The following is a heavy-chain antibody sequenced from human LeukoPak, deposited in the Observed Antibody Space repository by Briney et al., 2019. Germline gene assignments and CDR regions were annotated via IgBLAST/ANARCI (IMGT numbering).Heavy chain of an antibody. CDR2: IKQDGSEK. D-gene: IGHD5-12*01. CDR1: GFTFSRYW. V-gene: IGHV3-7*05. CDR3: ASTGLEARYSYFDN. J-gene: IGHJ4*02. Sequence: PGGSLRLSCAASGFTFSRYWMSWVRQAPGKGLGWVANIKQDGSEKYYVDSVKGRFTISRDNAKNSLYLQMNSLRAEDTAVYYCASTGLEARYSYFDNWGQGTLATVSS.